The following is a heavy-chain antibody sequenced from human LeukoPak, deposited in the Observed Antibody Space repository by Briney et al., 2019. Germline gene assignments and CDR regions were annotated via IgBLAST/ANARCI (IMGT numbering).Heavy chain of an antibody. D-gene: IGHD3-10*01. Sequence: ASVKVSCKASGYTFIDYYMHWVRRAPGQGLEWMGWINPNSGGTNYAQNFQGRVTMTRDTSIRTVYMELSRLRSDDAAVYYCANTYALGNYYKGGFDPWGQGTLVTVSS. J-gene: IGHJ5*02. V-gene: IGHV1-2*02. CDR2: INPNSGGT. CDR3: ANTYALGNYYKGGFDP. CDR1: GYTFIDYY.